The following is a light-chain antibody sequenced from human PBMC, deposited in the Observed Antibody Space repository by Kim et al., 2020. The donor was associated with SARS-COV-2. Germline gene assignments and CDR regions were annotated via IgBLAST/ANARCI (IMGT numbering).Light chain of an antibody. V-gene: IGLV4-60*03. CDR2: LEGSGSY. CDR1: SWNRNYI. CDR3: ETWDSNTWV. Sequence: SVKLTCTLSSWNRNYIIAWPQQQPGKAPRYLMKLEGSGSYNKGSGVPDRFSGSSSGADRYLTISNLQSEDEADYYCETWDSNTWVFGGGTQLTV. J-gene: IGLJ3*02.